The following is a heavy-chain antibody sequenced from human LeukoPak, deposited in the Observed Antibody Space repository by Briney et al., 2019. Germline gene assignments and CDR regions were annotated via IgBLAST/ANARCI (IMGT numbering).Heavy chain of an antibody. CDR3: AGLIVVVPAAILNYYYYYGMDV. D-gene: IGHD2-2*01. CDR1: GGSISSGGYY. V-gene: IGHV4-31*03. CDR2: IYYSGST. Sequence: SETLSLTCTVSGGSISSGGYYWSWIRQHPGKGLEWIGYIYYSGSTYYNPSLKSRVTISVDTSKNQFSLKLSSVTAADTAVYYCAGLIVVVPAAILNYYYYYGMDVWGQGTTVTVSS. J-gene: IGHJ6*02.